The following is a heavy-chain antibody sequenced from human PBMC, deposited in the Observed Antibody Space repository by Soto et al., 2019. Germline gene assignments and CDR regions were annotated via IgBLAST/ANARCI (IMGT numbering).Heavy chain of an antibody. Sequence: GESLKISCKGSGYSFTTFWISWVRQMPGKGLEWMGRIDPRDSYVNYSPSFQGHVTISADKSISTAYLQWGSLKASDTAMYYCARLYCTTSTCDSWFDPWGQGTLVTVSS. CDR3: ARLYCTTSTCDSWFDP. CDR1: GYSFTTFW. CDR2: IDPRDSYV. J-gene: IGHJ5*02. D-gene: IGHD2-2*01. V-gene: IGHV5-10-1*01.